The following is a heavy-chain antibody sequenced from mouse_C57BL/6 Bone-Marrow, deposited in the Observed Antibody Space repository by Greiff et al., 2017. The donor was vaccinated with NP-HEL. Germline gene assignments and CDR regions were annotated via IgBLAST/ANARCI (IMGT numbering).Heavy chain of an antibody. Sequence: QVQLQQSGPELVKPGASVKISCKASGYSFSSSWMNWVKQRPGKGLEWIGRIYPGDGDTNYNGQFKGKATLTADNSSSTAYMQLSSLKAEDSAVYFCAKTALYYYGGRYFDVWGKGTTVTVSS. D-gene: IGHD1-1*02. V-gene: IGHV1-82*01. J-gene: IGHJ1*03. CDR2: IYPGDGDT. CDR1: GYSFSSSW. CDR3: AKTALYYYGGRYFDV.